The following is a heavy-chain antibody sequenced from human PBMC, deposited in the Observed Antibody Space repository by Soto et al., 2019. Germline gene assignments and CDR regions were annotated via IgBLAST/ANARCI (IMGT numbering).Heavy chain of an antibody. J-gene: IGHJ5*02. CDR1: GFTFSDSW. Sequence: EVQRVESGGGLVQPGGSLSLSCTASGFTFSDSWMTWVRQAPGKGLEWVARIKPDESEKKYADSVKGPFPISRDNAKNSMYLQMDSLRGEDTTVYYCVRGGSNYASWGQGTLVTVSS. CDR2: IKPDESEK. D-gene: IGHD4-4*01. CDR3: VRGGSNYAS. V-gene: IGHV3-7*01.